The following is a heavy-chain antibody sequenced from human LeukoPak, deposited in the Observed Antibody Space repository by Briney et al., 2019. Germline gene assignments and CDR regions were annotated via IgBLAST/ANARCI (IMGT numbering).Heavy chain of an antibody. D-gene: IGHD5-12*01. V-gene: IGHV3-7*04. CDR2: IKQDGSEK. Sequence: PGGSLRLSCAASGFTFSSYWMSWVRQAPGKGLEGVANIKQDGSEKYYVDPVKGRFTISRDNAKNSLYLQMNSLSAENTAVYYCARVYSGYDSGRYMDVWGKGTTVTVSS. CDR3: ARVYSGYDSGRYMDV. J-gene: IGHJ6*03. CDR1: GFTFSSYW.